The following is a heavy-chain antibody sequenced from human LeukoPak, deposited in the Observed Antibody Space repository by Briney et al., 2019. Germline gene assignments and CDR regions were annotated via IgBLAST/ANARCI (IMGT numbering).Heavy chain of an antibody. CDR1: GFTFSSYA. J-gene: IGHJ4*02. CDR3: ARGKAFYDSSGYYFDASSLGPFDY. D-gene: IGHD3-22*01. Sequence: GGSLRLSCAASGFTFSSYAMSWVRQAPGKGLEWVSAISGSGGSTYYADSVKGRFTISRDNSKNTLYLQMNSLRAEDTAVYYCARGKAFYDSSGYYFDASSLGPFDYWGQGTLVTVSS. CDR2: ISGSGGST. V-gene: IGHV3-23*01.